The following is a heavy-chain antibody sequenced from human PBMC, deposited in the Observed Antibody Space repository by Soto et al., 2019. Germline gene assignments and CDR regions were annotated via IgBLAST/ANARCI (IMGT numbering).Heavy chain of an antibody. CDR1: GFTFSGYA. CDR3: AREQIVGDLIFVDF. D-gene: IGHD6-6*01. V-gene: IGHV3-23*01. CDR2: ISGSGGNI. Sequence: PGGSLRLSCVGAGFTFSGYAINWVRQAPGKGLEWVSAISGSGGNIYYAETVRGRFTISRDNSKNTVYLQMSSLSAEDTALYHCAREQIVGDLIFVDFWGQGALVTVSS. J-gene: IGHJ4*02.